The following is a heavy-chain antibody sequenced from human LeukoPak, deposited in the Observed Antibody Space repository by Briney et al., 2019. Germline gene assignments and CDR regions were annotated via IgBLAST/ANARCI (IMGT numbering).Heavy chain of an antibody. CDR1: GGSISSYY. D-gene: IGHD3-16*01. CDR2: IYYSGST. V-gene: IGHV4-59*01. CDR3: ARTLYPYTAFDY. Sequence: SETLSLTCTVSGGSISSYYWSWIRQPPGKGLEWIGYIYYSGSTNYNPSLKSRVTISVDTSKNQFSLKLSSVAAADTAVYYCARTLYPYTAFDYWGQGTLVTVSS. J-gene: IGHJ4*02.